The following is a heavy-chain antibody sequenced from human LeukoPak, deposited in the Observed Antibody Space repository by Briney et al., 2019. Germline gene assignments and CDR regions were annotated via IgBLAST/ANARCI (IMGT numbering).Heavy chain of an antibody. V-gene: IGHV3-53*01. D-gene: IGHD4-23*01. J-gene: IGHJ4*02. CDR1: GFTVSSNY. CDR3: ARGTTVVTPVFDY. Sequence: PGGSLRLSCADSGFTVSSNYMSWVRQAPGKGLEWVSVIYSGGSTYYADSVKGRFTISRDNAKNTLYLQMNSLRAEDTAVYYCARGTTVVTPVFDYWGQGTLVTVSS. CDR2: IYSGGST.